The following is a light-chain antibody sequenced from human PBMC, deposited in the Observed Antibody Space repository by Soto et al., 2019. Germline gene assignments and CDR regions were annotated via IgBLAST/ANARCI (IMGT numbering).Light chain of an antibody. J-gene: IGKJ1*01. CDR2: EAS. CDR1: QSVSTW. Sequence: DIQMTHSPSTLSASVGDRVTITCRASQSVSTWLAWYQQKPGKAPNLLIYEASTLQSGVPSRFSGSGSGTEFTPSVSSLQPEDFATYYCLQLDSYPRTFGQGTKVDIK. CDR3: LQLDSYPRT. V-gene: IGKV1-5*01.